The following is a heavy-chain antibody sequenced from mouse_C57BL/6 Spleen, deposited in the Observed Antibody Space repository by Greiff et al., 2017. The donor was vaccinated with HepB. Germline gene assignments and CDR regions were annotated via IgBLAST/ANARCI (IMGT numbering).Heavy chain of an antibody. CDR2: IYPGSGST. J-gene: IGHJ3*01. D-gene: IGHD2-3*01. V-gene: IGHV1-55*01. CDR3: ARGGGDGYLFAY. CDR1: GYTFTSYW. Sequence: VQLQQSGAELVKPGASVKMSCKASGYTFTSYWITWVKQRPGQGLEWIGDIYPGSGSTNYNEKFKSKATLTVDTSSSTAYMQLSSLTSEDSAVYYCARGGGDGYLFAYWGQGTLVTVSA.